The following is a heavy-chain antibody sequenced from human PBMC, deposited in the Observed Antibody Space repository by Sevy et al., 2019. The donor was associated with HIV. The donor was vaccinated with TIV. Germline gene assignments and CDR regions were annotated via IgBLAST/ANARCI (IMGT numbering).Heavy chain of an antibody. CDR3: AREGGYCSGGSCWGAFDI. Sequence: GGSLRLSCAASGFTFSSYGMHWVRQAPGKGLEWVAVIWYDGSNKYYADSVKGRFTISRDNSKNTLYLQMNSLRAEDTDVYYCAREGGYCSGGSCWGAFDIWGQGTMVTVSS. J-gene: IGHJ3*02. D-gene: IGHD2-15*01. V-gene: IGHV3-33*01. CDR2: IWYDGSNK. CDR1: GFTFSSYG.